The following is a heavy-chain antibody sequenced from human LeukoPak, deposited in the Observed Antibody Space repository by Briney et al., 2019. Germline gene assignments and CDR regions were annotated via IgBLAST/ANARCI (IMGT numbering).Heavy chain of an antibody. CDR1: GGTFSSYT. Sequence: SGKVACKAYGGTFSSYTITWVRQAPGQGLEWMGGIMPLFNTPNYAQQFQGRVAITTDESTSTAYMELSSLRFEDTAMYYCARVDRYHFYLDVWGKGTTVTVSS. CDR3: ARVDRYHFYLDV. J-gene: IGHJ6*03. CDR2: IMPLFNTP. V-gene: IGHV1-69*05.